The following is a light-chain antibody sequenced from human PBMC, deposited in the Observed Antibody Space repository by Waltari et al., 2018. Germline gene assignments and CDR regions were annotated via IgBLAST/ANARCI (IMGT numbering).Light chain of an antibody. CDR3: SSYTSSSTWV. Sequence: QSALTQPASVSGSPGQSITISCTGTSSHVGGYNYVSWYQQHPGKAPKLMIYEVSNRPSGVSNRFSGSKSGNTASLTISGLQAEDEADYYCSSYTSSSTWVFGGGTQLTVL. CDR2: EVS. J-gene: IGLJ3*02. V-gene: IGLV2-14*01. CDR1: SSHVGGYNY.